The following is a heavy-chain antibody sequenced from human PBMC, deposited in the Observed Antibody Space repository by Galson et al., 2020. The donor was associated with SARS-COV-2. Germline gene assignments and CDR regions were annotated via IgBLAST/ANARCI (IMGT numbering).Heavy chain of an antibody. V-gene: IGHV1-2*06. D-gene: IGHD7-27*01. CDR3: ATLTGDDSDYFDY. Sequence: ASVKVSCKASGYTFTDYYVDLVRQAPGQGLEWMGRINPKSGGANYAQRFQGRVTMTRDTSITTAYMELRRLRSDDTAVYYCATLTGDDSDYFDYWGQGALVTVSS. CDR2: INPKSGGA. CDR1: GYTFTDYY. J-gene: IGHJ4*02.